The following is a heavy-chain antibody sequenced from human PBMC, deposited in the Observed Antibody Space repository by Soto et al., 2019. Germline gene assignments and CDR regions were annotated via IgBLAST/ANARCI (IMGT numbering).Heavy chain of an antibody. CDR2: IYYSGRT. J-gene: IGHJ3*02. CDR1: GGSVSSGSYY. V-gene: IGHV4-61*03. D-gene: IGHD3-9*01. Sequence: QVQLQESGPGLVKPSETLSLTCTVSGGSVSSGSYYWSWIRQPPGKGLEWIGYIYYSGRTNYNPYLHSRVTIPGGASKNHFPPELSSVTAADTAVYYCAMILDDYDNLYDGGDAFDIWGQGTMVTVSS. CDR3: AMILDDYDNLYDGGDAFDI.